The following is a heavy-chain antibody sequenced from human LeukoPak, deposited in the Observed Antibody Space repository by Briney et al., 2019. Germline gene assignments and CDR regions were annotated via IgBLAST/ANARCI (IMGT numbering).Heavy chain of an antibody. CDR2: IYWNDDY. J-gene: IGHJ4*02. CDR1: GFSLRTSGVG. V-gene: IGHV2-5*01. Sequence: SGPTHVKPTQTLTLTCTFSGFSLRTSGVGVGWIRQPSGRALEWLALIYWNDDYRYSPSLKSRLTITKDTSKNQVVLTMTNMDPVDTATYYCARVLGPLRGDYWGEGTLVTVSS. D-gene: IGHD3-10*01. CDR3: ARVLGPLRGDY.